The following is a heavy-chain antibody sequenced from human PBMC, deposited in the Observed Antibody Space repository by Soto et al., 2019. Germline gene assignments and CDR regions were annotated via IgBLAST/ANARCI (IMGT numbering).Heavy chain of an antibody. CDR2: INGNNGNT. D-gene: IGHD3-10*01. CDR1: GYTFTSYS. V-gene: IGHV1-3*05. Sequence: QVQLVQSGAEEKKPGASVKVSCKASGYTFTSYSMHWVRQAPGQRLEWMGWINGNNGNTRYSQNFQGRVTITRDTSASTDYMGLGSLRSEDTAVYYCARPMNYNDYLDYWGQGTLVTVSS. J-gene: IGHJ4*02. CDR3: ARPMNYNDYLDY.